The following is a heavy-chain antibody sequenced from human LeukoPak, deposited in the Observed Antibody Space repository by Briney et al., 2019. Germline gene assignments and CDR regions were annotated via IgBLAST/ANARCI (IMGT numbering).Heavy chain of an antibody. D-gene: IGHD6-6*01. Sequence: SVKVSCKASGYTFTSYAISWVRQAPGQGLEWMGGIIPIFGTANYAQKFQGRVTITADESTSTAYMELGSLRSEDTAVYYCARAMYSSSPPIDAFDIWGQGTMVTVSS. CDR3: ARAMYSSSPPIDAFDI. CDR2: IIPIFGTA. V-gene: IGHV1-69*13. J-gene: IGHJ3*02. CDR1: GYTFTSYA.